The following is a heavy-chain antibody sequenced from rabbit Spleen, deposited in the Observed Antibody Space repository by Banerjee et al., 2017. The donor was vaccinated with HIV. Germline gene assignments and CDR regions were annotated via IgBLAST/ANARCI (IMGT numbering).Heavy chain of an antibody. CDR2: IDPVFGIT. D-gene: IGHD8-1*01. CDR1: GFTLSSYY. CDR3: ARDGAGGSYFAL. V-gene: IGHV1S7*01. Sequence: QSLEESGGGLVKPGASLTLSCTASGFTLSSYYMNWVRQAPGKGLEWIGYIDPVFGITYYANWVNGRFSISRENAQNTVFLQMTSLTAADTATYFCARDGAGGSYFALWGQGTLVTVS. J-gene: IGHJ3*01.